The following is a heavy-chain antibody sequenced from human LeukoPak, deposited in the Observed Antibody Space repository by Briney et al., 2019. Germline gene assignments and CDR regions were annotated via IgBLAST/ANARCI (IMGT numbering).Heavy chain of an antibody. CDR2: IYWNDDK. CDR3: HGEWLEDYYYYYMDV. J-gene: IGHJ6*03. Sequence: SGPTLVKPTQTLTLTCTFSGFSLSTRGVGVGWIRQPPGKALEWLALIYWNDDKRYSPSLKSRLTITKDTSKNQVVLTMTNMDPVDTATYYCHGEWLEDYYYYYMDVWGKGTTVTVSS. V-gene: IGHV2-5*01. D-gene: IGHD3-3*01. CDR1: GFSLSTRGVG.